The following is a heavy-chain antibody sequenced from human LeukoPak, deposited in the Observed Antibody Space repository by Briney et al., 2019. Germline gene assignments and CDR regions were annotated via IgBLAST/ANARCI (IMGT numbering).Heavy chain of an antibody. V-gene: IGHV4-34*08. CDR1: GGIFTDYY. Sequence: SETLSLTCAVYGGIFTDYYRPGIRQPPGKGLEWIGEINHRGSTHYNPSLKSRVTISVDTSKKQFSLKLSSVTAADTAVYYCTAYSTGFDIWGQGTVVTVSS. D-gene: IGHD6-19*01. CDR2: INHRGST. CDR3: TAYSTGFDI. J-gene: IGHJ3*02.